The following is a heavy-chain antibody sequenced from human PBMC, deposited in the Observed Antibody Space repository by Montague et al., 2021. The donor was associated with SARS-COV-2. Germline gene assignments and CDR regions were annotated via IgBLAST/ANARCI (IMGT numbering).Heavy chain of an antibody. CDR3: ARHDNSGTYPMDV. CDR2: IYDSGGA. Sequence: SETLSLTCTISGGSMRRYYWTWIRQLPGKELEWIGSIYDSGGARYNPSLKSRVTMSVDTSKNQVSLKLTSVTAADTAVYYCARHDNSGTYPMDVWGQGTTVTVSS. J-gene: IGHJ6*02. V-gene: IGHV4-59*08. D-gene: IGHD3-10*01. CDR1: GGSMRRYY.